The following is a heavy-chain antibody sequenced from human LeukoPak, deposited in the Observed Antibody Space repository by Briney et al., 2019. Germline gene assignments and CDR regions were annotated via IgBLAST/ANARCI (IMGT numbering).Heavy chain of an antibody. D-gene: IGHD6-13*01. Sequence: ASVKVSCKASGYTFTSYYMHWVRQAPGQGLEWMGIINPSDNSTSYAQKLQGRVTMTRDMSTSTVYMELSSLRSEDTAVYYCAKERSLSSSWPISSDYWGQGTLVTVSS. CDR1: GYTFTSYY. V-gene: IGHV1-46*01. J-gene: IGHJ4*02. CDR2: INPSDNST. CDR3: AKERSLSSSWPISSDY.